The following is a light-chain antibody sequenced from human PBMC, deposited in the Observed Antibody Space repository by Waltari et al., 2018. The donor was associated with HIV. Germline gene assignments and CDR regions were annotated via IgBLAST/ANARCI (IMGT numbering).Light chain of an antibody. V-gene: IGKV1-5*03. J-gene: IGKJ3*01. Sequence: DIKMTQSPSTLSASVGDRVTITCRASQSISSWLAWYQQKPVKARKLLIYKASSLESGVPSRFSGRGSGTEFTLTISSVQPDDFATYYCQQYSSYLFGPGTKVDMK. CDR3: QQYSSYL. CDR2: KAS. CDR1: QSISSW.